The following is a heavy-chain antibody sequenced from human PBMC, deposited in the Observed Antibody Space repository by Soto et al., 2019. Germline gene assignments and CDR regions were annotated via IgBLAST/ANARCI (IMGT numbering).Heavy chain of an antibody. CDR3: AKARCSTTNCYVPDY. CDR2: ISASGGSP. V-gene: IGHV3-23*01. CDR1: GFTFSSYG. D-gene: IGHD2-2*01. Sequence: GESLKISCAASGFTFSSYGMHWVRQAPGQGLEWVSSISASGGSPSYADSVQGRFTISRDNPKNTLYLQLNSLRVEDTAMYYCAKARCSTTNCYVPDYWGQGTLVTVSS. J-gene: IGHJ4*02.